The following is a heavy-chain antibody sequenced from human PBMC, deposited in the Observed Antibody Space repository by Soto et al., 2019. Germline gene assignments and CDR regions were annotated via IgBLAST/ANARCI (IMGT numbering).Heavy chain of an antibody. CDR3: AKEAVVPAAVRHYYYMAV. CDR1: GFTLGSDG. D-gene: IGHD2-2*01. CDR2: ISYDGSNK. Sequence: PGGSPRLSCAASGFTLGSDGMPWARQAPGKGQEWVAVISYDGSNKYYADSVKGRFTISRDNSKNTLYLQMNSLRAEDTAVYYCAKEAVVPAAVRHYYYMAVCGRGTTVTVSS. V-gene: IGHV3-30*18. J-gene: IGHJ6*03.